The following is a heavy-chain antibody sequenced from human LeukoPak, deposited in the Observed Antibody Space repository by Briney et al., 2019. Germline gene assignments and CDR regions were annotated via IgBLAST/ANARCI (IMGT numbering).Heavy chain of an antibody. CDR2: IYYSGST. Sequence: SETLSLTCTVSGGSISSYYWSWIRQPPGKGLEWIGYIYYSGSTNYNPSLKSRVTISVDTSKNQFSLKLSYVTAADTAIYYCARGPDSSGYYYFDYWGQGTLVAVSS. J-gene: IGHJ4*02. V-gene: IGHV4-59*01. CDR1: GGSISSYY. CDR3: ARGPDSSGYYYFDY. D-gene: IGHD3-22*01.